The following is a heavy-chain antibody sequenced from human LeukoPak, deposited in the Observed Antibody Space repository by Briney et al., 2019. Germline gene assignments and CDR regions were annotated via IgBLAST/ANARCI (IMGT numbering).Heavy chain of an antibody. CDR2: ISGSSSYI. D-gene: IGHD6-19*01. Sequence: GGSLRLSCAASGFTFSSYSMNWVRQAPGKGLEWVSSISGSSSYIYYADSVKGRFTISRDNAKNSLYLQMNSLRGEDTAVYYCARGGIAVGFNWFDPWGQGTLVTVSS. CDR1: GFTFSSYS. V-gene: IGHV3-21*01. CDR3: ARGGIAVGFNWFDP. J-gene: IGHJ5*02.